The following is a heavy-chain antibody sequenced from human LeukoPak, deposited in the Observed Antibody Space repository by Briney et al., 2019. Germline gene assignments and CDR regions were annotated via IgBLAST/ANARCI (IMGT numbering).Heavy chain of an antibody. Sequence: TGGSLRLSCAASGFTLSSYAMSWVRQAPGKGLEWVSAISGSGGSTYYADSVKGRFTISRDNSKNTLYLQMNSLRAEDTAVYYCAKAAVVPAANTRFDPWGQGTLVTVPS. CDR3: AKAAVVPAANTRFDP. J-gene: IGHJ5*02. CDR1: GFTLSSYA. D-gene: IGHD2-2*01. CDR2: ISGSGGST. V-gene: IGHV3-23*01.